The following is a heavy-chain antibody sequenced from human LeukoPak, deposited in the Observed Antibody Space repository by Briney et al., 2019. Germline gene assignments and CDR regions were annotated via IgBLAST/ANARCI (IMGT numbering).Heavy chain of an antibody. CDR1: GGSISNYY. CDR2: IYYSGST. CDR3: ARGAILEWLFPVDV. V-gene: IGHV4-59*01. D-gene: IGHD3-3*01. J-gene: IGHJ6*04. Sequence: SETLSLTCIVSGGSISNYYWSWIRQPPGKGLEWIGYIYYSGSTNYNPSLKSRVTISVDTSKNQFSLKLSSVTAADTAVYYCARGAILEWLFPVDVWGKGTTVTVSS.